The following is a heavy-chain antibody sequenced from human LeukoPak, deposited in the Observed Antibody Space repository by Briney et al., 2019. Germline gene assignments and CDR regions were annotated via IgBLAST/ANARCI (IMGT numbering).Heavy chain of an antibody. D-gene: IGHD3-10*01. Sequence: GGSLRLSCAASGFSFSTYAMHWVRQAPGKGLEWVAIISYDGSNKYYADSVKGRFTISRDNSKNTLYLQMNSLRAEDTALYYCAKAPYGSGSPYYFDYWGQGTLVTVSS. V-gene: IGHV3-30-3*01. CDR3: AKAPYGSGSPYYFDY. CDR2: ISYDGSNK. CDR1: GFSFSTYA. J-gene: IGHJ4*02.